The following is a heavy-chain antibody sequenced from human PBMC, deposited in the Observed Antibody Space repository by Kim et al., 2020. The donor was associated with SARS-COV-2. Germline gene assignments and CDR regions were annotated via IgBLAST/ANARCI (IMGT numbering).Heavy chain of an antibody. J-gene: IGHJ6*02. CDR3: ARQQLVLYGMDV. Sequence: SETLSLTCAVYGGSFSGYYWSWIRQPPGKGLEWIGEINHSGSTNYNPSLKSRVTISVDTSKNQFSLKLSSVTAADTAVYYCARQQLVLYGMDVWGQGTTVTVSS. CDR1: GGSFSGYY. V-gene: IGHV4-34*01. D-gene: IGHD6-13*01. CDR2: INHSGST.